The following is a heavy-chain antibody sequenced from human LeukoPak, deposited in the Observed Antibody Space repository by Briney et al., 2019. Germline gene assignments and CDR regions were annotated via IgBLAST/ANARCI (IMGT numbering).Heavy chain of an antibody. CDR1: GGSFSGYY. CDR3: ARRRILYYYDSSGYFG. Sequence: SETLSLTCAVYGGSFSGYYWSWSRQPPGKVLEWIGEINHSGSTNYNPSLKSRVTISVDTSKNQFSLKLSSVTAADTAVYYCARRRILYYYDSSGYFGWGQGTLVTVSS. J-gene: IGHJ4*02. V-gene: IGHV4-34*01. CDR2: INHSGST. D-gene: IGHD3-22*01.